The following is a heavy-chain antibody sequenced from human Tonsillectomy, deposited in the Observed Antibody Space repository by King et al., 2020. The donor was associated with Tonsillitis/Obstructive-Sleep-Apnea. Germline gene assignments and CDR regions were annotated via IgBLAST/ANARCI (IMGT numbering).Heavy chain of an antibody. Sequence: VQLVQSGGGLIQPGGSLRLSCAASGFTVSSNYMSWVRQAPGKGLEWVSFIYSGGSTYYADSVKGRCTISRDNSKNTLYLQMNSLRAEDTAVYYCARGLAVAAVSPFDYWGQGTLVTVSS. CDR2: IYSGGST. CDR1: GFTVSSNY. J-gene: IGHJ4*02. D-gene: IGHD6-19*01. CDR3: ARGLAVAAVSPFDY. V-gene: IGHV3-53*01.